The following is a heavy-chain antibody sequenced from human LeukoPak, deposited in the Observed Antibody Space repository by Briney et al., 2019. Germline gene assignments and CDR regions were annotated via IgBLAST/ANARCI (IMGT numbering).Heavy chain of an antibody. V-gene: IGHV3-48*01. CDR1: GFTFSSYR. J-gene: IGHJ5*02. CDR3: ARGGLVGFCRGTSCYSGFDP. Sequence: GGSLRLSCAASGFTFSSYRMTWVRQAPGKGLEWVSYIRSNSTAIYYADSVKGRFTISRDNAKNSLYLQMNSLRAKDTAVYYCARGGLVGFCRGTSCYSGFDPWGQGTLVSVAS. D-gene: IGHD2-2*01. CDR2: IRSNSTAI.